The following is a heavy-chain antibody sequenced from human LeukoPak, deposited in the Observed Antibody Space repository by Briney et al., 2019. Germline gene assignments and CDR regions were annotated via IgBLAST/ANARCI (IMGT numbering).Heavy chain of an antibody. J-gene: IGHJ4*02. CDR3: ARRHYDILTGYPSQPIDS. CDR1: GYSISSGYC. Sequence: SETLSLTCTVSGYSISSGYCWVWIRQPPGKGLEWIGSVYHSGSTYYNPSLKSRVTISVDTSKNQFSLKLSSVTAADTAVYYCARRHYDILTGYPSQPIDSWGQGTLVTVSS. D-gene: IGHD3-9*01. CDR2: VYHSGST. V-gene: IGHV4-38-2*02.